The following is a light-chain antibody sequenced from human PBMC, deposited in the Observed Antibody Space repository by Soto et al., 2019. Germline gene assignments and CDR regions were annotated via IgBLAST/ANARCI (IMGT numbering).Light chain of an antibody. CDR1: SSDVGGYNY. J-gene: IGLJ1*01. CDR3: CSYAGRYTYV. Sequence: QSVLTQPRSVSGSPGQSVTISCTGASSDVGGYNYVSWYQQHPGKAPKLMIYDVSKRPSGVPDRFSGSKSGNTASLTISGLQTEDEADYYCCSYAGRYTYVFGTGTKVPVL. CDR2: DVS. V-gene: IGLV2-11*01.